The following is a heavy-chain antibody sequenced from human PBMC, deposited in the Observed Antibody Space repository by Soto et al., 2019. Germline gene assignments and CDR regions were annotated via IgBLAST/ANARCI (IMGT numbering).Heavy chain of an antibody. CDR1: GGSFSGYY. Sequence: ETLSLTCAVYGGSFSGYYWSWIRQPPGKGLEWIGEINHSGSTNYNPSLKSRVTISVDTSKNQFSLKLSSVTAADTAVYYCARERRDYVWGSYRSPRPAPFDYWGQGTLVTVSS. CDR2: INHSGST. V-gene: IGHV4-34*01. CDR3: ARERRDYVWGSYRSPRPAPFDY. D-gene: IGHD3-16*02. J-gene: IGHJ4*02.